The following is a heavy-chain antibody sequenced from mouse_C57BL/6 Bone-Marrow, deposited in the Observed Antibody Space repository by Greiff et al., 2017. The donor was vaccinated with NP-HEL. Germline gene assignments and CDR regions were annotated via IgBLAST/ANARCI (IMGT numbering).Heavy chain of an antibody. CDR3: ARDYYASRGYAMDY. CDR1: GFTFSDYG. J-gene: IGHJ4*01. Sequence: EVKLMESGGGLVKPGGSLKLSCAASGFTFSDYGMHWVRQAPEKGLEWVAYISSGSSTIYYADTVKGRFTISRDNAKNTLFLQMTSLRSEDTAMYYCARDYYASRGYAMDYWGQGTSVTVSS. V-gene: IGHV5-17*01. CDR2: ISSGSSTI. D-gene: IGHD1-1*01.